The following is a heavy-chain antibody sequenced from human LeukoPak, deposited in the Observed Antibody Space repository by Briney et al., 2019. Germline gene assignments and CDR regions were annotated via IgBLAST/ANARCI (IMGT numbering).Heavy chain of an antibody. D-gene: IGHD2-2*01. Sequence: ASVKVSCKASGYTFTGYYMHWVRQAPGQGLEWVGWINPNSGGTNYAQKFQGWVTMTRDTSISTAYMELSRLRSDDTAVYYCARESKRDIVVVPAAPDYWGQGTLVTVSS. CDR1: GYTFTGYY. V-gene: IGHV1-2*04. J-gene: IGHJ4*02. CDR2: INPNSGGT. CDR3: ARESKRDIVVVPAAPDY.